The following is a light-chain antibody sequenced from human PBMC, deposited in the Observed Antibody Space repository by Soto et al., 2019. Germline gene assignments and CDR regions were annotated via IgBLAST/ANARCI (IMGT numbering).Light chain of an antibody. CDR1: QSISSW. CDR2: DAS. Sequence: IEMTQSPDTLSSSVGGIVTITCRASQSISSWLAWYQQKPGKAPKLLIYDASSLESGVPSRFSGSGSGTEFTLTISSLQPDDFATYYCQQYNSYSSFGQGTKVDNK. CDR3: QQYNSYSS. J-gene: IGKJ1*01. V-gene: IGKV1-5*01.